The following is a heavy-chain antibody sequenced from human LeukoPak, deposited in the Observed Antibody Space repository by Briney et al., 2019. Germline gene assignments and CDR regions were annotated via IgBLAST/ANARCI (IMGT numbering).Heavy chain of an antibody. CDR3: ARAASIDY. V-gene: IGHV3-23*01. CDR2: IGGSGGST. Sequence: SGGSLRLSCAASGFIFSNYAMSWVRQAPGKGLEWVSAIGGSGGSTFYADSVKGRFTISRDNSRKTLYLQMNSLRAEDTAVYYCARAASIDYWGQGTLVTVSS. J-gene: IGHJ4*02. CDR1: GFIFSNYA. D-gene: IGHD3-3*02.